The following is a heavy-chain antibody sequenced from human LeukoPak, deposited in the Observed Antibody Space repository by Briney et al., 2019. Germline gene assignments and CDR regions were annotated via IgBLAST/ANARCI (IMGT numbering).Heavy chain of an antibody. CDR1: GGSISSYY. CDR3: ARDRGEYDFWSGYYGPDAFDI. J-gene: IGHJ3*02. V-gene: IGHV4-4*07. D-gene: IGHD3-3*01. CDR2: IYTSGST. Sequence: SETLSLTGAVSGGSISSYYWSWIRQPAGKGLEWIGRIYTSGSTNYNPSLKSRVTMSVDTSKNQFSLKLSSVTAADTAVYYCARDRGEYDFWSGYYGPDAFDIWGQGTMVTVSS.